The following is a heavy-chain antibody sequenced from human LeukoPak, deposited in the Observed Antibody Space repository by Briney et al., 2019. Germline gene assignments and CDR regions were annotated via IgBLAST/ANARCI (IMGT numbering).Heavy chain of an antibody. CDR2: IIPIFGTA. CDR1: GGTFSSYA. D-gene: IGHD5-18*01. CDR3: ARDLGSYGLEYNWFDP. J-gene: IGHJ5*02. V-gene: IGHV1-69*05. Sequence: GASVKVSCKASGGTFSSYAISWVRQAPGQGLEWMGGIIPIFGTANYAQKFQGRVTITTDESTSTAYMELSSLRSEDTAVYYCARDLGSYGLEYNWFDPWGQGTLVTVSS.